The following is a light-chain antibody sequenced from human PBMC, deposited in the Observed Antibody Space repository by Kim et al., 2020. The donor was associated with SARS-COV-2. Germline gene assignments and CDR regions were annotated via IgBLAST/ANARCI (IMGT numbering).Light chain of an antibody. CDR3: QQYGTSPRT. V-gene: IGKV3-20*01. J-gene: IGKJ1*01. CDR1: QSVARTS. CDR2: GTS. Sequence: SPGERAPLSCRASQSVARTSLGWYQQIPGQTPRLLIYGTSNRAAGIPDRFSGSGSGTDFTLTISRLEPEDFAVYYCQQYGTSPRTFGQGTKVDIK.